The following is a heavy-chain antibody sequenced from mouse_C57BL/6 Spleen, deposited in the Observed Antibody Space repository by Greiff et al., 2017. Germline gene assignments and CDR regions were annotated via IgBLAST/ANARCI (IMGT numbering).Heavy chain of an antibody. J-gene: IGHJ2*01. V-gene: IGHV14-2*01. CDR3: DGDGSRRNFDE. D-gene: IGHD1-1*01. CDR2: IDPEDGET. Sequence: VQLQQSGAELVKPGASVKLSCTASGFNIKDYYMHWVKPRTEQGLVWIGRIDPEDGETKYAPKFQGKATITADTSANTDYLQLSSLTSEDTAVDYCDGDGSRRNFDEWGQCTTLTVSS. CDR1: GFNIKDYY.